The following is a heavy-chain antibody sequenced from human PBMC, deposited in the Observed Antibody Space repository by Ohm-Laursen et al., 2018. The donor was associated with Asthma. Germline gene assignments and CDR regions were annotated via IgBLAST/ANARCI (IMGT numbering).Heavy chain of an antibody. CDR3: AAQYYDILTGYTLDY. Sequence: SLRLSCSASGFTFSSYAMSWVRQAQGKGLEWVSAISGSGGSTYYADSVKGRFTISRDNSKNTLYLQVNSLRAEDTAVYYCAAQYYDILTGYTLDYWGQGTLVTVSS. CDR1: GFTFSSYA. D-gene: IGHD3-9*01. V-gene: IGHV3-23*01. J-gene: IGHJ4*02. CDR2: ISGSGGST.